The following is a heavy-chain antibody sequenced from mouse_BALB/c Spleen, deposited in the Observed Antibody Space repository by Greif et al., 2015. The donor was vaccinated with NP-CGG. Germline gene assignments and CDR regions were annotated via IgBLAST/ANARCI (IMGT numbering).Heavy chain of an antibody. CDR2: IYPSDSYT. V-gene: IGHV1-69*02. J-gene: IGHJ2*01. Sequence: ESGAELVRPGASVKLSCKASGYTFTSYWINWVKQRPGQGLEWIGNIYPSDSYTNYNQKFKDKATLTVDKSSSTAYMQLSSPTSEDSAVYYCTRSEGNYYFDYWGQGTTLTVSS. CDR1: GYTFTSYW. CDR3: TRSEGNYYFDY. D-gene: IGHD2-1*01.